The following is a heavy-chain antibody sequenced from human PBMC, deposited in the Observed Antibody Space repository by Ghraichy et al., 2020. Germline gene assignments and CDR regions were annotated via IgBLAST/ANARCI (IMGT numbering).Heavy chain of an antibody. CDR2: ISWDGGST. CDR1: GFTFDDYT. D-gene: IGHD1-26*01. V-gene: IGHV3-43*01. CDR3: AAGSGSYVRYYYGMDV. Sequence: GGSLRLSCAASGFTFDDYTMHWVRQAPGKGLEWVSLISWDGGSTYYADSVKGRFTISRDNSKNSLYLQMNSLRTEDTALYYCAAGSGSYVRYYYGMDVWGQGTTVTVSS. J-gene: IGHJ6*02.